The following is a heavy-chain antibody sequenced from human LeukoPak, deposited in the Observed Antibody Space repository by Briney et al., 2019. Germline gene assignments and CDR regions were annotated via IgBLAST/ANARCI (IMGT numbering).Heavy chain of an antibody. J-gene: IGHJ4*02. V-gene: IGHV4-39*07. D-gene: IGHD3-22*01. CDR3: ARAPYYYDSSGYYDY. Sequence: PSETLSLTCTVSGGSISSSSYYWGWIRQPPGKGLEWIGSIYYSGSTNYNPSLKSRVTISVDTSKNQFSLKLSSVTAADTAVYYCARAPYYYDSSGYYDYWGQGTLVTVSS. CDR2: IYYSGST. CDR1: GGSISSSSYY.